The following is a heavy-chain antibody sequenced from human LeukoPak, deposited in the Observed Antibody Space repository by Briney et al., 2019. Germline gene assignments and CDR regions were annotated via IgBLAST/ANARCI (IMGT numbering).Heavy chain of an antibody. V-gene: IGHV3-30*03. J-gene: IGHJ4*02. CDR3: ARGGPARRYCSSTSCYNDFFDY. D-gene: IGHD2-2*02. CDR1: GFTFSSYG. Sequence: GGSLRLSCAASGFTFSSYGMHWVRQAPGKGLEWVAVISYDGSNKYYADSVKGRFTIPRDNSKNTLYLQMNSLRAEDTAVYYCARGGPARRYCSSTSCYNDFFDYWGQGTLVTVSS. CDR2: ISYDGSNK.